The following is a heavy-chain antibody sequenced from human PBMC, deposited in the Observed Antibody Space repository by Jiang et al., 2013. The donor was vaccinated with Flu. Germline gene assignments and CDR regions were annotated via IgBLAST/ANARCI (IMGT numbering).Heavy chain of an antibody. V-gene: IGHV3-33*01. CDR3: ARDGALYGSGSYLPGFDY. CDR2: IWYDGSNK. CDR1: GFTFSGYG. D-gene: IGHD3-10*01. J-gene: IGHJ4*02. Sequence: SLRLSCAASGFTFSGYGMHWVRQVPGKGLEWVATIWYDGSNKYYADSVKGRFTISRDNSKNTLFLQMNSLRAEDTAVYYCARDGALYGSGSYLPGFDYWSQGTLVTVSS.